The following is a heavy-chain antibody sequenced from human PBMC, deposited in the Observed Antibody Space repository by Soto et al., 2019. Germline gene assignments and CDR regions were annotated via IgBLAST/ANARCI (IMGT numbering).Heavy chain of an antibody. D-gene: IGHD3-10*01. CDR2: IKQDGSEK. CDR3: ARDNWRRGDY. CDR1: EFTFSSYW. V-gene: IGHV3-7*03. Sequence: EVQLVESGGGLVQPGGSLRLSCAASEFTFSSYWMSWVRQAPGKGLEWVANIKQDGSEKYYVDSVKGRFTISRDNAKNSLYLQMNSLRAEDTAVYYCARDNWRRGDYWGQGTLVTVSS. J-gene: IGHJ4*02.